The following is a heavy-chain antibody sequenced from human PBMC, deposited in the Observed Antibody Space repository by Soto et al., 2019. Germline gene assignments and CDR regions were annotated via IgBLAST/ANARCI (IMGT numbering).Heavy chain of an antibody. Sequence: GASVKVSCKASGGTFSSYAISWVRQAPGQGLEWMGGIIPIFGTANYAQKFQGRVTITADESTSTAYMELSSLRSEDTAVYYCARDPGGCTNGVCYIDYFDYWGQGTLVTVSS. D-gene: IGHD2-8*01. V-gene: IGHV1-69*13. CDR3: ARDPGGCTNGVCYIDYFDY. CDR1: GGTFSSYA. CDR2: IIPIFGTA. J-gene: IGHJ4*02.